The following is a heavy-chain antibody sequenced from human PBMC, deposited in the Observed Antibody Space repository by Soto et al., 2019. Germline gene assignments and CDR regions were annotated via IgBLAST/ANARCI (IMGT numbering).Heavy chain of an antibody. CDR3: AHFGVVIPIWFDP. J-gene: IGHJ5*02. CDR2: ISYDGSNK. CDR1: GFTFSSYG. Sequence: GGSLRLSCAASGFTFSSYGMHWVRQAPGKGLEWVAVISYDGSNKYYADSVKGRFTISRDNSKNTLYLQMNSLRAEDTAVYYCAHFGVVIPIWFDPWDQGTLVTVSS. D-gene: IGHD3-3*01. V-gene: IGHV3-30*03.